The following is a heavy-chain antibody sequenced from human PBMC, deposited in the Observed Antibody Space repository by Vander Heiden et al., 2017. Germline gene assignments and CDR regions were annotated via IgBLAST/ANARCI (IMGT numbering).Heavy chain of an antibody. CDR3: ARDRGELPDY. V-gene: IGHV1-2*02. CDR2: INPNSGGT. CDR1: GSTFTGYY. J-gene: IGHJ4*02. D-gene: IGHD1-26*01. Sequence: QVQLVQSGAEVKKPGASVKVSCKASGSTFTGYYIHWVRQALGQGLEWMGWINPNSGGTNYAQKFQGRVTMTRDTSTSTFYMELSRLRSDDTAVYYCARDRGELPDYWGQGTLVTVSS.